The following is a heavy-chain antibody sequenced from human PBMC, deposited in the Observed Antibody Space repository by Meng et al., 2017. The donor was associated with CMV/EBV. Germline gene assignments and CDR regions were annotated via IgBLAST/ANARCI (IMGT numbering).Heavy chain of an antibody. Sequence: GGSLRLSCAASGFTFSSYSMNWVRQAPGKGLEWVSSISSSSSYIYYADSVKGRFTISRDNAKNSLYLQMNSLRVEDTAVYYCARGGGWSSSSDWGDYYYYGMDVWGQGTTVTVSS. V-gene: IGHV3-21*01. CDR3: ARGGGWSSSSDWGDYYYYGMDV. CDR2: ISSSSSYI. J-gene: IGHJ6*02. D-gene: IGHD6-6*01. CDR1: GFTFSSYS.